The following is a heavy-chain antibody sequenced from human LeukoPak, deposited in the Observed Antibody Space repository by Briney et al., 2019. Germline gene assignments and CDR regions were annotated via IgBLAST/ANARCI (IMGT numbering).Heavy chain of an antibody. Sequence: PGGSLRLSCAAPEFTFSNYDMNWVRQAPGQGLEWVSYIGRSGTTTYYADSVKGRFTTSRDNSKNTLSLQMNSLRAEDTAVYYCAKGPSSGWGGYFDYWGQGILVTVSS. CDR2: IGRSGTTT. V-gene: IGHV3-48*03. J-gene: IGHJ4*02. D-gene: IGHD6-19*01. CDR1: EFTFSNYD. CDR3: AKGPSSGWGGYFDY.